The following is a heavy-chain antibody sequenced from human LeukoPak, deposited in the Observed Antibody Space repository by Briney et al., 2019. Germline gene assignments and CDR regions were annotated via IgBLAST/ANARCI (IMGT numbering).Heavy chain of an antibody. CDR3: AREVTYSSSSRPFSY. Sequence: SETLSLTCAVYGGSFSGYYWSWIRQPPGKGLEWIGEINHSGSTNYNPSLKSRVTISVDTSKNQFSLKLSSVTAADTAVYYRAREVTYSSSSRPFSYWGQGTLVTVSS. CDR1: GGSFSGYY. J-gene: IGHJ4*02. V-gene: IGHV4-34*01. D-gene: IGHD6-13*01. CDR2: INHSGST.